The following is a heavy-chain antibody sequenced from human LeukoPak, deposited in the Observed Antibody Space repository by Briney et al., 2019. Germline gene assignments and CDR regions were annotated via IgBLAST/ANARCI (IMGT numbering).Heavy chain of an antibody. V-gene: IGHV3-48*03. D-gene: IGHD6-19*01. J-gene: IGHJ4*02. CDR1: GFTFSNYE. CDR2: ISSSGNTI. CDR3: ARAALSGWIDY. Sequence: GSLRLSCAASGFTFSNYEMNWVRQAPGKGLEWVSYISSSGNTIYYGDSVKGRFTISRDNAKNSLYLQMNSLRAEDTGVYYCARAALSGWIDYWGQGTLVTVSS.